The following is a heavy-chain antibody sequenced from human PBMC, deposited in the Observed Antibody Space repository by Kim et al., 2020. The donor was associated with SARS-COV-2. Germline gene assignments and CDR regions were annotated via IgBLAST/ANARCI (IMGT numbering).Heavy chain of an antibody. V-gene: IGHV4-59*01. CDR3: ARDKGRSPLDY. Sequence: SETLSLTCTVSGGSISSYYWSWIRQPPGKGLEWIGYIYYSGSTNYNPSLKSRVTISVDTSKNQFSLKLSSVTAADTAVYYCARDKGRSPLDYWGQGTLVTVSS. CDR1: GGSISSYY. D-gene: IGHD1-26*01. J-gene: IGHJ4*02. CDR2: IYYSGST.